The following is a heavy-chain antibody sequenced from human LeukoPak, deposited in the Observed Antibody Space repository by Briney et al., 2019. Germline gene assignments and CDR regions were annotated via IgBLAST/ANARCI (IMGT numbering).Heavy chain of an antibody. D-gene: IGHD3-9*01. CDR3: AKDIVSRYDILGAPYYYYGMDV. CDR2: ISWNSGSI. J-gene: IGHJ6*02. CDR1: GFTFDDYA. V-gene: IGHV3-9*01. Sequence: ALRLSCAASGFTFDDYAMHWVRPAPGKGLEWVSGISWNSGSIGYADSVKGRFTISRDNAKNSLYLQMNSLRAEDTALYYCAKDIVSRYDILGAPYYYYGMDVWGQGTTVTVSS.